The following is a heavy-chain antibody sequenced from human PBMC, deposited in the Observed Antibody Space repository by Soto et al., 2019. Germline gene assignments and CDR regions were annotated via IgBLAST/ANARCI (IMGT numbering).Heavy chain of an antibody. D-gene: IGHD6-13*01. CDR3: AGGAAAGTNNWFDP. CDR1: GGTFSSYA. CDR2: IIPIFGTA. Sequence: QVQLVQSGAEVKKPGSSVKVSCKASGGTFSSYAISWVRQAPGQGLEWMGGIIPIFGTANYAQKFQGRVTITADESTSTAYMELSSLRSDDTAVYYCAGGAAAGTNNWFDPWGQGTLVTVSS. V-gene: IGHV1-69*01. J-gene: IGHJ5*02.